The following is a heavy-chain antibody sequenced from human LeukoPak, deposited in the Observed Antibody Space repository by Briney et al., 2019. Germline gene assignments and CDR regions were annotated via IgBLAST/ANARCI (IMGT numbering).Heavy chain of an antibody. J-gene: IGHJ4*02. Sequence: GGSLRLSCAASEFTFDNYAMSWVRQAPGKGLEWVSYISSSGSTIYYADSVKGRFTISRDNAKNSLYLQMNSLRAEDTAVYYCARLVATIIHYFDYWGQGTLVTVSS. CDR2: ISSSGSTI. D-gene: IGHD5-12*01. CDR1: EFTFDNYA. V-gene: IGHV3-11*01. CDR3: ARLVATIIHYFDY.